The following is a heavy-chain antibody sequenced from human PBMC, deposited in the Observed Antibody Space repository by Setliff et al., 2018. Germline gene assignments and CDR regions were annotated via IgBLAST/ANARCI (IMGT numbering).Heavy chain of an antibody. J-gene: IGHJ6*03. CDR1: GLTFSHAW. CDR2: IRSRNDGGTT. Sequence: GGSLRLSCAASGLTFSHAWMTWVRQSPGKGLEWVGRIRSRNDGGTTDYAAPVKGRFTFSRDDSKNTLYLQMTNLKTEDKATYYCTSAKLERRTGHHYYMDVWGKGTTVTVSS. CDR3: TSAKLERRTGHHYYMDV. D-gene: IGHD1-1*01. V-gene: IGHV3-15*01.